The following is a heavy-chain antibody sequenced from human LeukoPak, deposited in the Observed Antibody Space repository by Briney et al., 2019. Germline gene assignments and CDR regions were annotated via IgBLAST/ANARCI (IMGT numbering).Heavy chain of an antibody. V-gene: IGHV3-30*18. CDR3: AKRARGGYYFDY. J-gene: IGHJ4*02. D-gene: IGHD3-10*01. Sequence: PGGPLRLSCAASGFTFSSYGMHWVRQAPGKGLEWVAVISYDGSNKYYADSVKGRFTISRDNSKNTLYLQMNSLRAEDTAVYYCAKRARGGYYFDYWGQGTLVTVSS. CDR2: ISYDGSNK. CDR1: GFTFSSYG.